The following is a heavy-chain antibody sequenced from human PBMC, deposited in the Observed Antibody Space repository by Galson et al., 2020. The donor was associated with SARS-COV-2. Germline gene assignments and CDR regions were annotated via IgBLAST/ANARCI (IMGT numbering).Heavy chain of an antibody. D-gene: IGHD2-2*01. J-gene: IGHJ6*02. V-gene: IGHV1-18*01. Sequence: ASVKVSCKASGYTFTSYGISWVRQAPGQGLEWMGWISAYNGNTNYAQKLQGRVTMTTDTSTSTAYMELRSLRSDDTAVYYCARGVVVVPAATTNYYYYGMDVWGQGTTVTVSS. CDR1: GYTFTSYG. CDR2: ISAYNGNT. CDR3: ARGVVVVPAATTNYYYYGMDV.